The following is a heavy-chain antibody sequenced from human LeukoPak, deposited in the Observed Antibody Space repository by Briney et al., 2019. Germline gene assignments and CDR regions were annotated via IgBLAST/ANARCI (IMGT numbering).Heavy chain of an antibody. D-gene: IGHD5-18*01. J-gene: IGHJ4*02. V-gene: IGHV3-23*01. CDR2: ITGSGAGT. CDR1: GFTFSTYA. Sequence: PGGSLRLSCAASGFTFSTYAISWVRQAPGKGLEWVSGITGSGAGTYYANSVRGRFTISRDNSKKTLYLQMNSLRAEDTAVYYCAKDVEADTTMVSDYFDSWGQGTLVTVSS. CDR3: AKDVEADTTMVSDYFDS.